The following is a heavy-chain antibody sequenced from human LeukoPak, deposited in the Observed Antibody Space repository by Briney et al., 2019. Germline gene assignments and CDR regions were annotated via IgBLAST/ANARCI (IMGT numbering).Heavy chain of an antibody. CDR3: AKGGYDYVEVGYFDY. Sequence: GGSLRLSCAASGFTFASYAMSWVRQTPGKGLEWVSVIIGSVASTYYADSVKGGFTISRDNSKNTLYLQMNSLRADDTAVYYCAKGGYDYVEVGYFDYWGQGTLVTVSS. V-gene: IGHV3-23*01. CDR1: GFTFASYA. J-gene: IGHJ4*02. CDR2: IIGSVAST. D-gene: IGHD5-12*01.